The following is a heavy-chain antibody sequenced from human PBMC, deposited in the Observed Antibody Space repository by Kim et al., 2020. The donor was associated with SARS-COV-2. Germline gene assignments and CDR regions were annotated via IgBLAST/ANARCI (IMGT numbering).Heavy chain of an antibody. CDR3: ARGDYYYDTSGYNWFDP. J-gene: IGHJ5*02. V-gene: IGHV3-48*02. Sequence: VKGRFTISRDNAKNSLYLQMNSLRDEDTAVYYCARGDYYYDTSGYNWFDPWGQGTLVTVSS. D-gene: IGHD3-22*01.